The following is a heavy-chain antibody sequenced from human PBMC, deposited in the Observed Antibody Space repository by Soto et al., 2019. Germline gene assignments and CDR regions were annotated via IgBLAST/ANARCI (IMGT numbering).Heavy chain of an antibody. J-gene: IGHJ4*02. V-gene: IGHV2-5*01. D-gene: IGHD3-10*01. CDR1: GFSLNTRGVG. CDR3: THSSPTYGHVF. CDR2: IYWNDDQ. Sequence: SGPTLVNPTPTLTLTCNFSGFSLNTRGVGVGWIRQPPRKALEWLALIYWNDDQRYNPSLKSRLTITMDTSKNHVVLTMTNMDPVDTATYYCTHSSPTYGHVFWGQGTLGTVSA.